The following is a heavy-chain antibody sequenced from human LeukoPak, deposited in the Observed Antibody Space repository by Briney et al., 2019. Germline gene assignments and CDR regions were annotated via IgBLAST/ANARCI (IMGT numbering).Heavy chain of an antibody. J-gene: IGHJ5*02. D-gene: IGHD4-11*01. CDR1: GFTFSSYA. Sequence: GGSLRLSCAASGFTFSSYAMSWVRPAPGKGLEWVSAISGSGGSTYYADSVKGRFTISRDNSKNTLYLQMNSLRAEDTAVYYCAKDPSMTTPPNWFDPWGQGTLVTVSS. V-gene: IGHV3-23*01. CDR3: AKDPSMTTPPNWFDP. CDR2: ISGSGGST.